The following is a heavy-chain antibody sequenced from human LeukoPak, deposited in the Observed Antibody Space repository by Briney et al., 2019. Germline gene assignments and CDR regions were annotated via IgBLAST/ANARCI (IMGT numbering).Heavy chain of an antibody. V-gene: IGHV1-18*01. Sequence: ASVKVSCKASSRISWVRQAPGQGLEWMGWIGTYGGDTYYAQKFQGRITVTTDTSTSTVYMELRNLRSDDTAVYYCARDLWNFYDDSGYNRDFDSWGQGTLVTVSS. J-gene: IGHJ5*01. CDR2: IGTYGGDT. CDR1: SSR. D-gene: IGHD3-22*01. CDR3: ARDLWNFYDDSGYNRDFDS.